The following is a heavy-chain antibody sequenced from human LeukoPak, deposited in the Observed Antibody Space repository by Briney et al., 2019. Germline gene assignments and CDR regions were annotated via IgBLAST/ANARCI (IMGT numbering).Heavy chain of an antibody. CDR1: GGSISSGSYY. D-gene: IGHD5-18*01. J-gene: IGHJ4*02. CDR2: IYTSGST. CDR3: ARAASYGSYGR. Sequence: SQTLSLTCTVSGGSISSGSYYWSWIRQPAGKGLEWIGRIYTSGSTNYNPSLKSRVTISVDTSKNQFSLKLSSVTAADTAVYYCARAASYGSYGRWGQGTLVTVSS. V-gene: IGHV4-61*02.